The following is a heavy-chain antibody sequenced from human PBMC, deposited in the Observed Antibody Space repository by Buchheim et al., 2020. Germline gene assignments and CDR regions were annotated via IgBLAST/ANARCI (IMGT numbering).Heavy chain of an antibody. CDR3: ARDVDGPIGMDV. J-gene: IGHJ6*02. D-gene: IGHD5-12*01. CDR1: GFTFSSYA. Sequence: QVQLVESGGGVVQPGRSLRLSCAASGFTFSSYAMHWVRQAPGKGLEWVAVISYDGSNKYYADSVKGRFTISRANSKNTLYLQMNSLRAEDTAVYYCARDVDGPIGMDVWGQGTT. V-gene: IGHV3-30-3*01. CDR2: ISYDGSNK.